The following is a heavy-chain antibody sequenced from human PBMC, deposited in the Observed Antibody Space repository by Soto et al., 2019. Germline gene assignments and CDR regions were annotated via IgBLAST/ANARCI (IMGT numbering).Heavy chain of an antibody. CDR3: AREWHDFWSGYYGEYYFDY. V-gene: IGHV1-18*01. Sequence: GASVKVSCKASGYTFTSYGISWVRQAPGQGLEWMGWISAYNGNTNYAQKLQGRVTMTTDTSTSTAYMELRSLRSDDTAVYYCAREWHDFWSGYYGEYYFDYWGQGTLVTVSS. D-gene: IGHD3-3*01. CDR1: GYTFTSYG. J-gene: IGHJ4*02. CDR2: ISAYNGNT.